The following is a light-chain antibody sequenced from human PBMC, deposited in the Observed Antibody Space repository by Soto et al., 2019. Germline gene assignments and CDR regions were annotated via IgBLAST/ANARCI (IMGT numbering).Light chain of an antibody. CDR2: DTS. V-gene: IGKV3-11*01. J-gene: IGKJ5*01. CDR1: QRVTSY. CDR3: QQRSNWMIT. Sequence: VFTQSPATLSLSPGARATLSCRASQRVTSYLNWYHQQPGPSPRLLIQDTSNRATGIPARFSGSGSGTDFTITISSLEPEDFAVYYGQQRSNWMITFGQGTRLEIK.